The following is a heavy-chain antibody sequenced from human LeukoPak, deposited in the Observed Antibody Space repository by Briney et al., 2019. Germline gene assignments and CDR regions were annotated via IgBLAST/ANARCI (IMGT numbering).Heavy chain of an antibody. V-gene: IGHV3-13*01. Sequence: GGSLRLSCAASGFTFSSYSMNWVRQAPGKGLEWVSYIGTAGDTYYPGSVKGRFTISRENAKNSLYLQMNSLRAGDTAVYYCARASPSGAAFDIWGQGTMVTVSS. CDR1: GFTFSSYS. D-gene: IGHD6-19*01. CDR3: ARASPSGAAFDI. CDR2: IGTAGDT. J-gene: IGHJ3*02.